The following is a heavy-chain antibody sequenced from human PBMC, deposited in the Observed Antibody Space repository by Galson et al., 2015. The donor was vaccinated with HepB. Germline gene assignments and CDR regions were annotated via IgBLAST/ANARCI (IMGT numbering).Heavy chain of an antibody. CDR3: ARDPEENRITLDY. Sequence: SVKVSCKASGYTFTSYYMHWVRQAPGQGLEWMGIINPSGGSTSYAQKFQGRVTTTRDTSTSTVYMELSSLRSEDTAVYYCARDPEENRITLDYWGQGTLVTVSS. CDR2: INPSGGST. D-gene: IGHD3-10*01. CDR1: GYTFTSYY. V-gene: IGHV1-46*01. J-gene: IGHJ4*02.